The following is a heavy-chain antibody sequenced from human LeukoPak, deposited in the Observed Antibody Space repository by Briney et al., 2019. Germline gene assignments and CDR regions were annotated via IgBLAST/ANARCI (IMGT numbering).Heavy chain of an antibody. CDR1: GFTFSDYA. CDR3: AKALGLLWFGELED. Sequence: GGSLRLSCATSGFTFSDYALGWVRQAPGNGLEWVAFIRYDGSNKYYADSVKGRFTISRDNSKNTLYLQMNSLRAEDTAVYYCAKALGLLWFGELEDWGQGTLVTVSS. J-gene: IGHJ4*02. D-gene: IGHD3-10*01. CDR2: IRYDGSNK. V-gene: IGHV3-30*02.